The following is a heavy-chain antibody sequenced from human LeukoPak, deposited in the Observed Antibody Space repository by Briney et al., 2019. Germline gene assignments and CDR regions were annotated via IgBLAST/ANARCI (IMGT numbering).Heavy chain of an antibody. CDR1: GFTFSSYD. CDR3: ARGNYYDSSGLDY. V-gene: IGHV3-13*01. D-gene: IGHD3-22*01. Sequence: PGGSLRLSCAASGFTFSSYDMHWVRQATGKGLEWVPAIGTAGDTYYPGSVKGRFTISRENAKNSLYLQMNSLRAGDTAVYYCARGNYYDSSGLDYWGQGTLVTVSS. J-gene: IGHJ4*02. CDR2: IGTAGDT.